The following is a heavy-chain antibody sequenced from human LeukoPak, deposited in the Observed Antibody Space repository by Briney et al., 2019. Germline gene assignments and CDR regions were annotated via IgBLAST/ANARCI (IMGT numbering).Heavy chain of an antibody. J-gene: IGHJ4*02. V-gene: IGHV4-61*02. D-gene: IGHD5-18*01. CDR1: GGSISSGSYY. CDR3: ARDGYSYGYFDY. CDR2: IYTSGST. Sequence: SQTLSLTCTVSGGSISSGSYYWTWIRQPAGKGLEWIGRIYTSGSTTYNPSLKSRVTISLDTSKDQFSLNLGSVTAADTAVYYCARDGYSYGYFDYWGQGTLVTVS.